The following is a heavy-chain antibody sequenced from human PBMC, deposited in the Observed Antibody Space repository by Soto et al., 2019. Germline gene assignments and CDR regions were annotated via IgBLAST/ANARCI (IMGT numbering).Heavy chain of an antibody. J-gene: IGHJ5*02. V-gene: IGHV3-23*01. CDR3: ANGGIVIIRFDP. Sequence: GGSLRLSCAASGFTFSSYAMSWVRQAPGKGLEWVSAISGSGGSTYYADSVKGRFTISRDNSKNTLYLQMDSLRAEDTAVYYCANGGIVIIRFDPWGQGTVVTVSS. D-gene: IGHD2-8*01. CDR2: ISGSGGST. CDR1: GFTFSSYA.